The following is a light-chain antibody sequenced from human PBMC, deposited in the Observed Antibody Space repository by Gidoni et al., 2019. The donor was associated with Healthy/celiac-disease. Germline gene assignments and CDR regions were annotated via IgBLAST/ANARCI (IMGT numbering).Light chain of an antibody. CDR3: CSYAGSFNVV. CDR1: SSDVGGYNY. Sequence: QSALTQPRSVSGSPGQSVTISCTGTSSDVGGYNYVSWYQQLPGKDPKLMIYDVSKRPSGVPDRFSGSKSGNTASLTISGLQAEDEADYYCCSYAGSFNVVFGGGTKLTVL. J-gene: IGLJ2*01. V-gene: IGLV2-11*01. CDR2: DVS.